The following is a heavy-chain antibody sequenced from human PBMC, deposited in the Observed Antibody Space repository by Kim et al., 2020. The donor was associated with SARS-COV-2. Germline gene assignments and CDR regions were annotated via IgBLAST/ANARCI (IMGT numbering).Heavy chain of an antibody. Sequence: GGSLRLSCAASGFPFITYWMSWVRQAPGKGLEWVANIRQDGSDKYYVDSVKGRFTISRDNAKNSLYLQMNSLRAEDTAVYYCARDEYYDGGSGWPYFDYWGQGTLFTVSS. J-gene: IGHJ4*02. D-gene: IGHD3-22*01. CDR2: IRQDGSDK. CDR3: ARDEYYDGGSGWPYFDY. V-gene: IGHV3-7*01. CDR1: GFPFITYW.